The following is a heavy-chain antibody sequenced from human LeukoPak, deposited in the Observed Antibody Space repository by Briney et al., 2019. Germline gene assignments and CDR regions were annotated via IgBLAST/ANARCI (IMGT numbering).Heavy chain of an antibody. D-gene: IGHD3-22*01. V-gene: IGHV3-48*03. CDR2: IDNTGTTI. J-gene: IGHJ4*02. CDR3: AKGYDSSGYFRIFDY. CDR1: GFNFDIND. Sequence: GGSLRLSCAASGFNFDINDMYWVRQAPGKGLEWISYIDNTGTTIYYADSVEGRFTISRDNSKNTLYLQMNSLRAEDTAVYYCAKGYDSSGYFRIFDYWGQGTLVTVSS.